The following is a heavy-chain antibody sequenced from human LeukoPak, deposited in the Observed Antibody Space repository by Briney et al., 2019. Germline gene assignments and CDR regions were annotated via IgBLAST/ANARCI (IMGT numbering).Heavy chain of an antibody. D-gene: IGHD6-6*01. CDR3: ANIAARRENDKHFDY. J-gene: IGHJ4*02. Sequence: GGSLRLSCAASGFTFSSYSMNWVRQAPGKGLEWVSSISSSSYIYYADSVKGRFTISRDNSKNTLYLQMNSLRAEDTAVYYCANIAARRENDKHFDYWGQGTLVTVSS. CDR2: ISSSSYI. V-gene: IGHV3-21*04. CDR1: GFTFSSYS.